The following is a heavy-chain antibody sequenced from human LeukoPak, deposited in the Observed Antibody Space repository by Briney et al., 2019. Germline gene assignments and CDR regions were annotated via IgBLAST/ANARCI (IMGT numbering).Heavy chain of an antibody. J-gene: IGHJ4*02. CDR2: IYHSGNS. D-gene: IGHD6-13*01. CDR1: GGSFSSNNW. Sequence: SETLSLTCAVYGGSFSSNNWWSWVRQPPGKGLEWIGEIYHSGNSNFNPSLKSRVTMSVDKSKNQFSLMLSSVTAADTAVYYCARGVIAAGHNDFDYWGQGTLVTVSS. V-gene: IGHV4-4*02. CDR3: ARGVIAAGHNDFDY.